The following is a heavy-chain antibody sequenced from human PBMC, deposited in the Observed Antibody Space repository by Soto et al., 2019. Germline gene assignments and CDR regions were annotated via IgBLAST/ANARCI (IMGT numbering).Heavy chain of an antibody. CDR3: ARGPESYYDYIWGSYRYSAEDWFDP. J-gene: IGHJ5*02. V-gene: IGHV1-8*01. CDR1: GYTFTSYD. CDR2: MNPNSGNT. Sequence: ASVKVSCKASGYTFTSYDINWVRQATGQGLEWMGWMNPNSGNTGYAQKFQGRVTMTRNTSISTAYMELSSLRSEDTAVYYCARGPESYYDYIWGSYRYSAEDWFDPWGQGTLVTVSS. D-gene: IGHD3-16*02.